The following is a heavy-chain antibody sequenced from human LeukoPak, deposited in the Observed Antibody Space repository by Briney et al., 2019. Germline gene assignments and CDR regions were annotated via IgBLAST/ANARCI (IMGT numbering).Heavy chain of an antibody. J-gene: IGHJ5*02. Sequence: GGSLRLSCAASGFTFSSYAMSWVRQAPGKGLEWVSAISGSGGSTYYADSVKGRFTISRDNSKSTLYLQMNSLRAEDTAVYYCAKEGDGSGSYYNPNWFDPWGQGTLVTVSS. CDR3: AKEGDGSGSYYNPNWFDP. D-gene: IGHD3-10*01. V-gene: IGHV3-23*01. CDR1: GFTFSSYA. CDR2: ISGSGGST.